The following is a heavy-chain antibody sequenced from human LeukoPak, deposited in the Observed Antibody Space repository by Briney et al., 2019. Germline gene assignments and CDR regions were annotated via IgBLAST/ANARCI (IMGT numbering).Heavy chain of an antibody. V-gene: IGHV3-74*01. J-gene: IGHJ4*02. CDR1: GFTFNIYW. D-gene: IGHD4-23*01. Sequence: GGSLRLSCAASGFTFNIYWMHWVRQAPGKGLVWVTRVNSDGSGTRYADSVKGRFTISRDNAKNALYLQMHSLRAEDTAVYYCVRSAYGGEQADYWGQGTLVTVSP. CDR2: VNSDGSGT. CDR3: VRSAYGGEQADY.